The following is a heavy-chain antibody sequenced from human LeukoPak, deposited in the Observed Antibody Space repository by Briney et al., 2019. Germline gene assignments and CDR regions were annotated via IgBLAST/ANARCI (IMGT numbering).Heavy chain of an antibody. CDR1: GGSISSDTYS. CDR3: ARGYSDYPYYFDN. D-gene: IGHD5-12*01. J-gene: IGHJ4*02. CDR2: IFHTENT. Sequence: PSQTLSLTCTVYGGSISSDTYSYNWIRQPPGNGLEWIGYIFHTENTYYSPSLKSRVTIAIDMSKNQFSLKLSSVTAADTAVYYCARGYSDYPYYFDNWGQGKLVTVSS. V-gene: IGHV4-30-2*01.